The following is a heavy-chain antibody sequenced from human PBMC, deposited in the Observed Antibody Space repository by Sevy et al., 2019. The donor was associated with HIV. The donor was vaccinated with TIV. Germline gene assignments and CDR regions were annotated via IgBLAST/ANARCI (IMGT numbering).Heavy chain of an antibody. J-gene: IGHJ4*02. CDR2: IISFFDMT. Sequence: ASVKVSCKASGGTFSRDGISWVRQAPGQGLEWMGGIISFFDMTNYAQKFQGRVTITADESTSTVYMEPSSLRFEDTAGYYCARGGGSGWYYFDSWGQGTLVTVSS. CDR3: ARGGGSGWYYFDS. CDR1: GGTFSRDG. V-gene: IGHV1-69*13. D-gene: IGHD6-19*01.